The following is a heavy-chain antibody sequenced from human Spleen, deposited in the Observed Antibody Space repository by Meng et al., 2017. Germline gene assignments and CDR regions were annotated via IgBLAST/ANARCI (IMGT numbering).Heavy chain of an antibody. CDR3: TRDEPYYNGRGSGY. D-gene: IGHD3-10*02. CDR2: ISSSSTYI. V-gene: IGHV3-21*01. Sequence: EVQLVESGGGLVKPGGSLRLSCAASGFPFSSYSMNWVRQAPGKGLEWVSCISSSSTYIYYADSVQGRFTISRDNAKSSLYLQMNSLSAEDTAVYYCTRDEPYYNGRGSGYWGRGTLVTVSS. CDR1: GFPFSSYS. J-gene: IGHJ4*02.